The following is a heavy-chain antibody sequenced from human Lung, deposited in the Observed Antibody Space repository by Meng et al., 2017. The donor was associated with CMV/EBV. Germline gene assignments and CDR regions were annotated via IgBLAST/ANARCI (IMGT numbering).Heavy chain of an antibody. CDR3: LRRSGGSV. D-gene: IGHD3-10*01. CDR1: GDSITNHNW. Sequence: QVQWGESGPALVKPSETLSLTCAVSGDSITNHNWWAWVRQPPGKGLEWIGEIPHRGSSAYNPSLKSRVSMSIDKSKNQVSLKLTSVTAADTAVYHCLRRSGGSVWGQGTLVTVSS. J-gene: IGHJ1*01. V-gene: IGHV4-4*02. CDR2: IPHRGSS.